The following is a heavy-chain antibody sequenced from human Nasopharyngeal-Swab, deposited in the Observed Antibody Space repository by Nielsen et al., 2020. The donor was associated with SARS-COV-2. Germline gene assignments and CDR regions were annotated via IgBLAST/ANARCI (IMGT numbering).Heavy chain of an antibody. V-gene: IGHV3-20*01. J-gene: IGHJ5*01. Sequence: GESLKISCAASGFTFDDYAMSWVRQVPGKGLEWVANINWIGGSADYSDAVKGRFTISRDNAKNSLYLQMNSLRAEDTAIYHCARQTIYSFGWFDSWGQGTLVTVSS. CDR1: GFTFDDYA. CDR3: ARQTIYSFGWFDS. CDR2: INWIGGSA. D-gene: IGHD3-3*01.